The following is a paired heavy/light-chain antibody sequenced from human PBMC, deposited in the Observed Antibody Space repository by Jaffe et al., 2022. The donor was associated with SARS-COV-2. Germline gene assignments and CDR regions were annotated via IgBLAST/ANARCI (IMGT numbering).Heavy chain of an antibody. CDR1: GFTFSDYY. J-gene: IGHJ6*02. Sequence: QVQLVESGGGLVKPGGSLRLSCAASGFTFSDYYMSWIRQAPGKGLEWVSYISSSGSTIYYADSVKGRFTISRDNAKNSLYLQMNSLRAEDTAVYYCARGRAVAAYYYYGMDVWGQGTTVTVSS. CDR2: ISSSGSTI. D-gene: IGHD6-19*01. CDR3: ARGRAVAAYYYYGMDV. V-gene: IGHV3-11*01.
Light chain of an antibody. CDR1: QSLLHSNGYNY. CDR3: MQALQTPRA. Sequence: DIVMTQSPLSLPVTPGEPASISCRSSQSLLHSNGYNYLDWYLQKPGQSPQLLIYLGSNRASGVPDRFSGSGSGTDFTLKISRVEAEDVGVYYCMQALQTPRAFGGGTKVEIK. V-gene: IGKV2-28*01. CDR2: LGS. J-gene: IGKJ4*01.